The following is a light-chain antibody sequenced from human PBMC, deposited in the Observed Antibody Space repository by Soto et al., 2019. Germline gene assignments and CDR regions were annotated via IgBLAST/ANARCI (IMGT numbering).Light chain of an antibody. CDR2: EVS. CDR3: SSYTTTTPL. CDR1: SSDIGSNNY. J-gene: IGLJ3*02. V-gene: IGLV2-14*01. Sequence: QSALTQPASVSGSPGQSITISCTGTSSDIGSNNYVSWFQQRPGKAPTLIIYEVSNRPSGVSTHFSGSKSGNTASLTISGLLPEDEAEYYCSSYTTTTPLFGGGTKVTVL.